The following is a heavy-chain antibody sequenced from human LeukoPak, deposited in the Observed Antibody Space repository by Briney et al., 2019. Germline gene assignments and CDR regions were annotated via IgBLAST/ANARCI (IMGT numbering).Heavy chain of an antibody. Sequence: GGSLRLSCAASGFPFSDFYMSWIRQAPGKGLEWVSYIGSSGTPIYYADSVKGRFTISRDNAKNSLYLQTNTLRAEDTAVYYCTRDRWGKYYFDYWGLETLVTVSS. J-gene: IGHJ4*02. CDR2: IGSSGTPI. CDR1: GFPFSDFY. V-gene: IGHV3-11*01. CDR3: TRDRWGKYYFDY. D-gene: IGHD7-27*01.